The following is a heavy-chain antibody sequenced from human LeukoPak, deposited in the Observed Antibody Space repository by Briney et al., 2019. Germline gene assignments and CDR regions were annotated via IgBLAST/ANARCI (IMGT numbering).Heavy chain of an antibody. D-gene: IGHD2-2*01. Sequence: GGSLRLSCAASGITFSSYAMHWVRQAPGKGLEWVAVISYDGSNKYYADSVKGRFTISRDNSKNTLYLQMNSLRAEDTAVYYCARVMGRYCSSNSCYVDYWGQGTLVTVSS. V-gene: IGHV3-30*04. CDR1: GITFSSYA. J-gene: IGHJ4*02. CDR2: ISYDGSNK. CDR3: ARVMGRYCSSNSCYVDY.